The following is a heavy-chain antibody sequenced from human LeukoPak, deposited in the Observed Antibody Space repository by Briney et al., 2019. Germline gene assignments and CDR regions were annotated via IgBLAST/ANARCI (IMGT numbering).Heavy chain of an antibody. CDR1: GGSISSYY. D-gene: IGHD3-3*01. V-gene: IGHV4-59*01. Sequence: SETLSLTCTVSGGSISSYYWSWIRQPPGKGLEWIGYIYYSGSTNYNPSLKSRVTISVDTSKNQFSLKLSSVTAADTAVYYCARWSTDYLGPLGSGVFDYWGQGTLVTVSS. J-gene: IGHJ4*02. CDR2: IYYSGST. CDR3: ARWSTDYLGPLGSGVFDY.